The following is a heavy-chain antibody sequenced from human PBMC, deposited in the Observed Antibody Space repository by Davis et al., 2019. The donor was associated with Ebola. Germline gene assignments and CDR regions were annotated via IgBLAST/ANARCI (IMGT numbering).Heavy chain of an antibody. CDR3: AKGNYVWGSLSTNDY. CDR2: ISPDGSDT. V-gene: IGHV3-74*03. CDR1: GFSLSNFW. D-gene: IGHD3-16*01. Sequence: PGGSLRLSCAASGFSLSNFWMNWVRRPPGKGLVWVSHISPDGSDTKYVDSVKGRFTISRDNSKNTLSLQMNSLRAEDTAVYYCAKGNYVWGSLSTNDYWGQGTLVTVSS. J-gene: IGHJ4*02.